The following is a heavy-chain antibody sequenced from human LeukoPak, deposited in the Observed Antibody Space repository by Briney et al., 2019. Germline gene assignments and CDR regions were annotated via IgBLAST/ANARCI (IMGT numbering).Heavy chain of an antibody. J-gene: IGHJ4*02. CDR2: ISNGGGSA. D-gene: IGHD3-10*01. V-gene: IGHV3-23*01. Sequence: GGSLRLSCAASGFTFSSYPMSWVRQAPGKGLQWVSAISNGGGSAYYADSVKGRITISRDNAKNSLYLQMNSLRAEDTAVYYCAREEVRSLPDYWGQGTLVTVSS. CDR3: AREEVRSLPDY. CDR1: GFTFSSYP.